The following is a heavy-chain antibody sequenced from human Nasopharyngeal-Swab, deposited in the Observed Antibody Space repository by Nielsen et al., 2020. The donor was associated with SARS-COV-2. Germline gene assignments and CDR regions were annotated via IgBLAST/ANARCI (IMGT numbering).Heavy chain of an antibody. CDR3: AAQRGVLRYFDWLLPDAFDI. CDR1: GFTFSSYA. CDR2: ISGSGGST. Sequence: GESLKISCAASGFTFSSYAMSWVRQAPGKGLEWASAISGSGGSTYYADSVKGRFTISRDNSKNTLYLQMNSLRAEDTAVYYCAAQRGVLRYFDWLLPDAFDIWGQGTMVTVSS. J-gene: IGHJ3*02. D-gene: IGHD3-9*01. V-gene: IGHV3-23*01.